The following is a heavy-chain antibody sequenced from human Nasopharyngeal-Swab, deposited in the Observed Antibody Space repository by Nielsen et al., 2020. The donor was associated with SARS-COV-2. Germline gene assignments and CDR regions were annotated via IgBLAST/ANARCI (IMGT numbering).Heavy chain of an antibody. CDR3: TRCGGGCYSGRDY. V-gene: IGHV3-73*01. CDR2: IRSKGNTYAT. D-gene: IGHD2-15*01. J-gene: IGHJ4*02. Sequence: LRLSCAASGFTFSDSAIHWVRQASGEGLEWVARIRSKGNTYATAYAASVKGRFIIFRDDPTNTAYLQMNSLTTEDTAVYYCTRCGGGCYSGRDYWGQGTLVTVSS. CDR1: GFTFSDSA.